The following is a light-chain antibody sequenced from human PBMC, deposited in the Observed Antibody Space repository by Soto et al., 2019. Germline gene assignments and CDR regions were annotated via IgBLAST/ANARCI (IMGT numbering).Light chain of an antibody. V-gene: IGLV7-46*01. Sequence: QAVVTQEPSLTVSPGGTVTLTCGSSTGAVTSGHYSYWLQQKPGQAPRTLIYDTSSKHSWTPARFSGSLLGGKASLTLSGAQPEDEADYYCLLSYSGDRVFGGGTKLTVL. J-gene: IGLJ3*02. CDR2: DTS. CDR3: LLSYSGDRV. CDR1: TGAVTSGHY.